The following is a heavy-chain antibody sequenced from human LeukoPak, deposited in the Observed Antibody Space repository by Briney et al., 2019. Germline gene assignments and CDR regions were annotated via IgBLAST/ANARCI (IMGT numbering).Heavy chain of an antibody. CDR1: GFTFSSYS. CDR3: ARDIVGVGQHLTGPFDP. D-gene: IGHD6-13*01. CDR2: ISSSSSYI. V-gene: IGHV3-21*01. Sequence: SGGSLRLSCAASGFTFSSYSMNWVRQAPGKGLEWVSSISSSSSYIYYADSVKGRFTISRDNAKNSLYLQMNSLRAEDTAVYYCARDIVGVGQHLTGPFDPWGQGTLVTVSS. J-gene: IGHJ5*02.